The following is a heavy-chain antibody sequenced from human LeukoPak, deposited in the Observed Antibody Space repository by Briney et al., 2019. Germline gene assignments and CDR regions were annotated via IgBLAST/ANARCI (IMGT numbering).Heavy chain of an antibody. Sequence: GESLKISCKGSGYSFPSYWIGWVRQIPGKGLEWMGTIYPADSDTRYNPSFEGQVTISADTSIGTASLQWSSLKASDTAMYYCARLYYDNSGYPDYWGQGTLVTVSS. CDR2: IYPADSDT. V-gene: IGHV5-51*01. CDR3: ARLYYDNSGYPDY. J-gene: IGHJ4*02. D-gene: IGHD3-22*01. CDR1: GYSFPSYW.